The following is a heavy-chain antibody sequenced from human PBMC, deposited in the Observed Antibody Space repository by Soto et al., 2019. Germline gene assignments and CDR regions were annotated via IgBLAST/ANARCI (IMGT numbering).Heavy chain of an antibody. CDR3: ASSMQRWTTIDY. CDR2: IYYSGST. J-gene: IGHJ4*02. V-gene: IGHV4-59*01. Sequence: SETLSLTCTVSGGSISSYYWSWIRQPPGKGLEWIGYIYYSGSTNYNPSLKSRVTISVDTSKNQFSLTLSSVTAADTAVYYCASSMQRWTTIDYWGQGTLVTVAS. D-gene: IGHD4-17*01. CDR1: GGSISSYY.